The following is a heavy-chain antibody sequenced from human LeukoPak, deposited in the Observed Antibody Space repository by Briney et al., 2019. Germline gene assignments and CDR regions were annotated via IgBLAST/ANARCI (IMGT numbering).Heavy chain of an antibody. D-gene: IGHD1-26*01. CDR1: GFTFSTYA. V-gene: IGHV3-23*01. CDR2: ISGTSDGT. J-gene: IGHJ4*02. CDR3: AKEERVGSTPPFIDY. Sequence: GGSLRLSCAASGFTFSTYAMSWVRQAPGKGLEWVSAISGTSDGTYYADSVKGRFTICRDNSKNTLYLQMNSLRAEDTAVYDCAKEERVGSTPPFIDYWGQGTLVTVSS.